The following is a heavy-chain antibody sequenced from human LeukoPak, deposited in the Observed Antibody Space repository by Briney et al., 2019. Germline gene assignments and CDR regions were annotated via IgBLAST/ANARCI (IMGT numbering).Heavy chain of an antibody. CDR2: MNPNSGNT. CDR3: ARGRTRYSGYDYGY. Sequence: ASVKVSCKASGYTFTSYDINWVRQATGQGLEWMGWMNPNSGNTGYAQKFQGRVTMTRNTSISTAYMELSSLRSEDTVVYYCARGRTRYSGYDYGYWGQGTLVTVSS. V-gene: IGHV1-8*01. CDR1: GYTFTSYD. D-gene: IGHD5-12*01. J-gene: IGHJ4*02.